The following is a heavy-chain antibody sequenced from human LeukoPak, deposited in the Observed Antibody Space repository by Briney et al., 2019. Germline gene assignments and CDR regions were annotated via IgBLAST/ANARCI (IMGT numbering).Heavy chain of an antibody. Sequence: PSETLSLTCGVSGEPFSGYYWSWIRQPPGKGLEWIGDISESGSTNYNPSLKSRVTISVDPSKNQFSLKLTSMTAADTAVYFCVRGRTDYYYYVDVWGKGTTVTVSS. J-gene: IGHJ6*03. CDR2: ISESGST. CDR1: GEPFSGYY. CDR3: VRGRTDYYYYVDV. V-gene: IGHV4-34*01.